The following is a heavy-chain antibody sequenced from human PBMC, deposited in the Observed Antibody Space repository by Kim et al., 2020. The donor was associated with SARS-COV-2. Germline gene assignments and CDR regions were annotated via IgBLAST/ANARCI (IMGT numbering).Heavy chain of an antibody. J-gene: IGHJ5*02. CDR3: ARASGTAMVPSWFDP. Sequence: PALKSRVTISVDTSKNQFSLKLSSVTAADTAVYYCARASGTAMVPSWFDPWGQGTLVTVSS. V-gene: IGHV4-59*01. D-gene: IGHD5-18*01.